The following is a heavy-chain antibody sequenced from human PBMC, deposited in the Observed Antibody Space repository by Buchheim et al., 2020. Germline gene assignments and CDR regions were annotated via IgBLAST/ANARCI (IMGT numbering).Heavy chain of an antibody. CDR1: GGTFSSYA. CDR2: IIPIFGTA. CDR3: ARDRHLRIAAAGKGGFDY. D-gene: IGHD6-13*01. V-gene: IGHV1-69*01. J-gene: IGHJ4*02. Sequence: QVQLVQSGAEVKKPGSSVKVSCKASGGTFSSYAISWVRQAPGQGLEWMGGIIPIFGTANYAQKFKGRVTITADESTSTANMELSSLRSEDTAVYYCARDRHLRIAAAGKGGFDYWGQGTL.